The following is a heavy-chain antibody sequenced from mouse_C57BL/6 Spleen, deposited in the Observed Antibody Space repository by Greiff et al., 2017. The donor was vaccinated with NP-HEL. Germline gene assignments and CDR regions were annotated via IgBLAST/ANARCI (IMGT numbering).Heavy chain of an antibody. D-gene: IGHD1-2*01. CDR3: ARTARINY. Sequence: DVKLQESGPGLVKPSQSLSLTCTVTGYSITSGYGWNWIRQFPGNKLEWMGYISYSGSTNYNPSLKSRISITRDTSKNQFFLQLKSVTTEDTATYYCARTARINYWGQGTTLTVSS. CDR1: GYSITSGYG. V-gene: IGHV3-2*02. J-gene: IGHJ2*01. CDR2: ISYSGST.